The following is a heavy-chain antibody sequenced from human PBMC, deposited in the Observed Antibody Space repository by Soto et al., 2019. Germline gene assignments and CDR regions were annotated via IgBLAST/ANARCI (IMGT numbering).Heavy chain of an antibody. J-gene: IGHJ6*02. CDR3: ARGGAAPPPGGMDV. Sequence: KPSETLSLTCAVSGCSISSGGYSWSWIRQPPGKGLEWIGYIYHSGSTYYNPSLKSRVTISVDRSKNQFSLKLSSVTAADTAVYYCARGGAAPPPGGMDVWGQGTTVTVSS. V-gene: IGHV4-30-2*01. D-gene: IGHD6-6*01. CDR1: GCSISSGGYS. CDR2: IYHSGST.